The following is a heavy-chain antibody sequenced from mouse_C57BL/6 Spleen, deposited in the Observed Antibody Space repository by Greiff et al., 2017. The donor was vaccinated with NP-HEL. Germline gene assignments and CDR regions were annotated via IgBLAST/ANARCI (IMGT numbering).Heavy chain of an antibody. CDR3: ARRDYYGSSSGAMDY. CDR1: GYTFTDYY. Sequence: VQLKQSGPELVKPGASVKISCKASGYTFTDYYMNWVKQSHGKSLEWIGDINPNNGGTSYNQKFKGKATLTVDKSSSTAYMELRSLTSEDSAVYYCARRDYYGSSSGAMDYWGQGTSVTVSS. CDR2: INPNNGGT. J-gene: IGHJ4*01. V-gene: IGHV1-26*01. D-gene: IGHD1-1*01.